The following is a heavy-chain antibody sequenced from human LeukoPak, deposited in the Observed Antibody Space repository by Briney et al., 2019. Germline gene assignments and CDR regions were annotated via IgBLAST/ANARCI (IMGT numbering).Heavy chain of an antibody. V-gene: IGHV4-4*07. CDR1: GGSISSYY. D-gene: IGHD3-22*01. CDR2: IYISGSGST. CDR3: ARGTTYNQYYYDSSGYYSFDY. Sequence: SETLSLTCTVSGGSISSYYWSWIRQPAGKGLEWIGRIYISGSGSTNYNPSLKSRVTMSVDTSKNQFSLKLSSVTAADTAVYYCARGTTYNQYYYDSSGYYSFDYWGQGTLVTVSS. J-gene: IGHJ4*02.